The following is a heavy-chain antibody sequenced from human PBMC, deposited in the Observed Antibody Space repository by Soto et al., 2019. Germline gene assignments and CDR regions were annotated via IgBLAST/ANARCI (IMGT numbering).Heavy chain of an antibody. J-gene: IGHJ6*03. Sequence: VQLVQSGAEVKKPGASVKVSCKTSGDSFNDYYIHWVRQAPGQGLEWMGWINPNGGVTKYAQKFRGRVTVTMDTSIRTVYMELSSLRSDDTAVYYCARESGGATATLDYYYFYMDVWGKGTTVTVSS. CDR1: GDSFNDYY. V-gene: IGHV1-2*02. CDR3: ARESGGATATLDYYYFYMDV. CDR2: INPNGGVT. D-gene: IGHD5-12*01.